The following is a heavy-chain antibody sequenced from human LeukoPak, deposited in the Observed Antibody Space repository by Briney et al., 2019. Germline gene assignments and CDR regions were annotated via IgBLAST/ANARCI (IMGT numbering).Heavy chain of an antibody. CDR2: ISGSGGST. Sequence: QPGGSLRLSCAASGFTFSSYGMSWVRQAPGKGLEWVSGISGSGGSTDYADSVKGRFTISRDNSKNTLYLQMNSLRAEDTAVYYCARGTGITGTTGGFDYWGQGTLVTVSS. CDR1: GFTFSSYG. V-gene: IGHV3-23*01. J-gene: IGHJ4*02. CDR3: ARGTGITGTTGGFDY. D-gene: IGHD1-7*01.